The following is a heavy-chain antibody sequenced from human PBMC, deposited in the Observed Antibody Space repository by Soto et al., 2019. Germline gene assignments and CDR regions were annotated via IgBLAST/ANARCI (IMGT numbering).Heavy chain of an antibody. CDR3: ARRGAYHYDSSGYSAGF. Sequence: GESLKISCKGSGFSFSSYWIGWVRQMPGKGLEWMGIIYPGDSDTRYSPSFQGQVTISVDKSVSTAYLQWSSLKASDTAMYYCARRGAYHYDSSGYSAGFWGQGTPVTVSS. CDR2: IYPGDSDT. V-gene: IGHV5-51*01. D-gene: IGHD3-22*01. J-gene: IGHJ4*02. CDR1: GFSFSSYW.